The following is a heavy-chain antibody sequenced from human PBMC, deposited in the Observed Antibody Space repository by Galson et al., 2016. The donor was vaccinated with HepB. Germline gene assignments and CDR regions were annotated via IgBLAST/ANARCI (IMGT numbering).Heavy chain of an antibody. CDR3: AKGFCSGGTCSSRDFYYGMDV. D-gene: IGHD2-15*01. J-gene: IGHJ6*02. V-gene: IGHV3-33*05. CDR2: ISHDGTKK. Sequence: PGKGLEWVATISHDGTKKYYVDSVKGRFTISRDNSKNTVYLQMTSMRADDTAVYYCAKGFCSGGTCSSRDFYYGMDVWGQGTTVTVSS.